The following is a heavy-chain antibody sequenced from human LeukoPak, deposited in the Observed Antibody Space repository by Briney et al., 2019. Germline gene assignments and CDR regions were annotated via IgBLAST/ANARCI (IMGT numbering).Heavy chain of an antibody. CDR1: EFTFSSHS. D-gene: IGHD3-22*01. V-gene: IGHV3-48*02. Sequence: EAGGSLRLSCAASEFTFSSHSMNWVRQAPGKGLEWVSYISGSSSTIYYADSVKGRFTISRDNAKNSLYLQMNSLRHEDTAVYYCARGMDSSGYQFGYWGQGTLVTVSS. CDR3: ARGMDSSGYQFGY. CDR2: ISGSSSTI. J-gene: IGHJ4*02.